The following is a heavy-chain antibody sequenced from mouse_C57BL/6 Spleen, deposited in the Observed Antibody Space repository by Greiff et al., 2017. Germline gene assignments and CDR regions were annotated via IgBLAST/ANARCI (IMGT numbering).Heavy chain of an antibody. CDR3: TREGGYDGYYGYYFDY. D-gene: IGHD2-3*01. Sequence: EVKLVESGEGLVKPGGSLKLSCAASGFTFSSYAMSWVRQTPEKRLEWVAYISSGGDYIYYADTVKGRFTISRDNARNTLYLQMSSLKSEDTAMYYCTREGGYDGYYGYYFDYWGQGTTLTVSP. V-gene: IGHV5-9-1*02. CDR2: ISSGGDYI. CDR1: GFTFSSYA. J-gene: IGHJ2*01.